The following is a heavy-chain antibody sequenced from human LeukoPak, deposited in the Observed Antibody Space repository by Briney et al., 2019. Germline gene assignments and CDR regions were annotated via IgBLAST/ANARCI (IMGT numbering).Heavy chain of an antibody. J-gene: IGHJ4*02. D-gene: IGHD3-10*01. CDR1: GFTFSSYA. Sequence: GGSLRLSCAASGFTFSSYAMSWVRQAPGKGLEWVSAISGSGGSTYYADSVKGRFTISRDNSKNTLYLQMNSLRAEDTAVYYCAKVAIMGVHRGVRGVISPGPLDYWGQGTLVTVSS. CDR3: AKVAIMGVHRGVRGVISPGPLDY. V-gene: IGHV3-23*01. CDR2: ISGSGGST.